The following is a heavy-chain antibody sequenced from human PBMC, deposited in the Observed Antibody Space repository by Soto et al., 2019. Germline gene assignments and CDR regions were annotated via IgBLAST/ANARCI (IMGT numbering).Heavy chain of an antibody. Sequence: GGSLRLSCAASGITFSNAWMTWVRQAPWKGLEWVGRIKSITDGGTTDYAAPVKGRFTISRDDSKDTLYLQMNNLRTEDTAVYHCTTDSADILVVTANLGMDVWGQGTTVTVSS. V-gene: IGHV3-15*01. D-gene: IGHD2-15*01. CDR1: GITFSNAW. CDR2: IKSITDGGTT. J-gene: IGHJ6*02. CDR3: TTDSADILVVTANLGMDV.